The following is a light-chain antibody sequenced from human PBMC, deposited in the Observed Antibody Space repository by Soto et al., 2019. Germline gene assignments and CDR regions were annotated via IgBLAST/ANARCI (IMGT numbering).Light chain of an antibody. CDR1: QSINTW. J-gene: IGKJ1*01. Sequence: DIQMTQSPSTLSASVGDRVTITCRATQSINTWLAWYQQKPGKAPNLLIYGASTLESGVPSRFGGSGSGTEFTLTISSLQPDDFATYYCQQYNSYWTFGQGTKVEIK. CDR2: GAS. CDR3: QQYNSYWT. V-gene: IGKV1-5*01.